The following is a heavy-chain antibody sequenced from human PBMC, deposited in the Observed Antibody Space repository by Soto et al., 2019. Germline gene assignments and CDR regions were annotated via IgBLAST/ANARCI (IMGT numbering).Heavy chain of an antibody. CDR3: ARDTVSIAARRGAFEI. Sequence: SETLSLTCTVSGGSISSGGYYWSWIRQHPGKGLEWIGYIYYSGSTYYNPSLKSRVTISVDTSKNQFSLKLSSVTAADTAVYYCARDTVSIAARRGAFEIGGQGTMVTVSS. D-gene: IGHD6-6*01. J-gene: IGHJ3*02. CDR2: IYYSGST. CDR1: GGSISSGGYY. V-gene: IGHV4-31*03.